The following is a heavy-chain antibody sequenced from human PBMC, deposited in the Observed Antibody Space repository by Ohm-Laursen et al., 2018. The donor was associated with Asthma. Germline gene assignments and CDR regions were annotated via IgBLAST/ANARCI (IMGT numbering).Heavy chain of an antibody. D-gene: IGHD3-22*01. J-gene: IGHJ4*02. CDR2: ISYDGSNK. CDR1: GFTFSSYG. CDR3: AKNEDYDSSGYYLDY. V-gene: IGHV3-30*18. Sequence: SLRLSCSASGFTFSSYGMHWVRQAPGKGLEWVAVISYDGSNKYYADSVKGRFTISRDNSKDTLYLQMNSLRAEDTAVYYCAKNEDYDSSGYYLDYWGQGTLVTVSS.